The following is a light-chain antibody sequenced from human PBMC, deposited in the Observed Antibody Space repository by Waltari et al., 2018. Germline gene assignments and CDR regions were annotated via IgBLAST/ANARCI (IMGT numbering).Light chain of an antibody. CDR2: YFS. CDR3: GSYASSSTLV. J-gene: IGLJ3*02. V-gene: IGLV2-14*03. CDR1: SSDVGGY. Sequence: QSALTQPASVSGSPGQSITISCTGTSSDVGGYVSWYQHHPGKAPKLMIYYFSNRPQVIPNRFSGPTSGNTASLTISGLQAEDEADYYCGSYASSSTLVFGGGTKLTVL.